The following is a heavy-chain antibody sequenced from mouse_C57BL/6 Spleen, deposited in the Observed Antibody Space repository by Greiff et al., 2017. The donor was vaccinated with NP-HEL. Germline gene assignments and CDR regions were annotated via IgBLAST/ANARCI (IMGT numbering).Heavy chain of an antibody. CDR1: GYAFSSSW. CDR3: ARRGRLWDAMDD. V-gene: IGHV1-82*01. Sequence: VQLQESGPELVKPGASVKISCKASGYAFSSSWMNWVKQRPGKGLEWIGRIYPGDGDTNYNGKFKGKATLTADKSSSTAYMQLSSLTSEDSAVYFSARRGRLWDAMDDWGQGTSVTVSS. CDR2: IYPGDGDT. J-gene: IGHJ4*01.